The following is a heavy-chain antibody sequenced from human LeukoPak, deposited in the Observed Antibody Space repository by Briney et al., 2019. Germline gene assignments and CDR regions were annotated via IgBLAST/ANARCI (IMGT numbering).Heavy chain of an antibody. J-gene: IGHJ4*02. CDR2: IKSKTDGGTT. D-gene: IGHD3-10*01. Sequence: GGSLRLSCAASGFTFSNAWMSWVRQAPGKGLEWVGRIKSKTDGGTTDYAAPVEGRFTISRDDSKNTLYLQMNSLKTEDTAVYYCTTAYYYGSGSPWYFDYWGQGTLVTVSS. CDR1: GFTFSNAW. V-gene: IGHV3-15*01. CDR3: TTAYYYGSGSPWYFDY.